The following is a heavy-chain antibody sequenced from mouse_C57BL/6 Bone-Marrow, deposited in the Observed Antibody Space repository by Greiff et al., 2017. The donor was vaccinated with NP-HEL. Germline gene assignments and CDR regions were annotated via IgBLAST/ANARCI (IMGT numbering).Heavy chain of an antibody. V-gene: IGHV1-69*01. CDR1: GYTFTSYW. J-gene: IGHJ2*01. CDR3: ARLREWVDY. CDR2: FDPSDSYT. D-gene: IGHD1-3*01. Sequence: QVQLQQPGAELVMPGASVKLSCKASGYTFTSYWMHWVKQRPGQGLEWIGEFDPSDSYTNYNQKFKGKSTLTVDKSSSTAYMQLSSLTSEDSAVYYCARLREWVDYWGQGTTLTVSS.